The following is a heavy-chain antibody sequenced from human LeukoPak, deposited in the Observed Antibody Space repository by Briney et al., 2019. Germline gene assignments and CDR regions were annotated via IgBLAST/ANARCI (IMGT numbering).Heavy chain of an antibody. V-gene: IGHV3-9*01. CDR2: ISWNSGSI. J-gene: IGHJ4*02. Sequence: HAGGSLILCCAASGFTFDDYAMHWVRQAPGRGLGWVSGISWNSGSIGYADSVGHRFTISSHNAKNSLYLQMNCLSAEYTALYYCAKEGGGCSSTSCYTTYIDYWGQGTLVTVSS. CDR3: AKEGGGCSSTSCYTTYIDY. D-gene: IGHD2-2*02. CDR1: GFTFDDYA.